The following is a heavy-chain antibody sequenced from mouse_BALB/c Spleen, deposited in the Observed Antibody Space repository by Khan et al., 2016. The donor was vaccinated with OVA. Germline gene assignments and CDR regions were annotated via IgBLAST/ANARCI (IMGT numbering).Heavy chain of an antibody. J-gene: IGHJ3*01. Sequence: QVQLKQSGAELVKPGASVKLSCKASGYTFTSCYMYWVKQSPGQGLEWIGEINPSDGDTNFNEKFKSKATLTVDKSSSTVYMQLSSLTSEDSAVYYCTRSGYGTFAYWGQGTLVTVSA. CDR3: TRSGYGTFAY. V-gene: IGHV1S81*02. D-gene: IGHD2-1*01. CDR1: GYTFTSCY. CDR2: INPSDGDT.